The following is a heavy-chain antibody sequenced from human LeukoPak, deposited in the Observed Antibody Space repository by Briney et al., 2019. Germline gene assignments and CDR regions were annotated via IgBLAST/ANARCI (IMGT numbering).Heavy chain of an antibody. CDR1: GYTFTSYD. J-gene: IGHJ4*02. CDR3: ARGRSDSGIVGTRVLGY. V-gene: IGHV1-8*01. Sequence: GASVKVSCKASGYTFTSYDINWVRQATGQGLEWMGWMSPNSGNTGYAQKFQGRVTMTRNTSTSTAYMELSSLRSEDTAVYYCARGRSDSGIVGTRVLGYWGQGTLVTVSS. D-gene: IGHD1-26*01. CDR2: MSPNSGNT.